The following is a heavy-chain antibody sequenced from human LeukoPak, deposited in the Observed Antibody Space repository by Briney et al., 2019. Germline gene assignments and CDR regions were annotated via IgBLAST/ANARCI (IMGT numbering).Heavy chain of an antibody. J-gene: IGHJ4*02. V-gene: IGHV4-38-2*02. D-gene: IGHD3-22*01. Sequence: PSETLSLTCTVSSYSLSSGYYWGWIRQPPGKGLEWIGTIYHSGSTYYNPSLKSRVTISVDTSKNQFSLKLSSVTAADTAVYYCARVPTYYYDSSGLYWGQGTLVTVSS. CDR2: IYHSGST. CDR1: SYSLSSGYY. CDR3: ARVPTYYYDSSGLY.